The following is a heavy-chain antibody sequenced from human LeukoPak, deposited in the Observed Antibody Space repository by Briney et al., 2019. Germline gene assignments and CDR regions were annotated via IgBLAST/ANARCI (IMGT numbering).Heavy chain of an antibody. Sequence: SVKVSCKASGGTFINYAIIWVRQAPGQGLEWMGGIIPFFGTTNCSQKFQGRVTMTADESTSTAYMELNSLKSEDTAVYCCARDLGDCTTTTCYGDYYYAMDAWGNGTTVTVSS. D-gene: IGHD2-2*01. CDR3: ARDLGDCTTTTCYGDYYYAMDA. CDR2: IIPFFGTT. V-gene: IGHV1-69*13. J-gene: IGHJ6*04. CDR1: GGTFINYA.